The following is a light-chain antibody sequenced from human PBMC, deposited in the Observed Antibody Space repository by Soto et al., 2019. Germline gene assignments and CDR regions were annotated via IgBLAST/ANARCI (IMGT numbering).Light chain of an antibody. Sequence: QSVLTQPASVSGSPGQSITISCTGTSSDVGGYNYVSWYQHHPGKAPKLKIYDVSNRPSGVSNRLSGSKSGHTASLTISGLQPEDEADYYCSSYTTSNTRQLVFGTGTKLTFL. V-gene: IGLV2-14*03. J-gene: IGLJ1*01. CDR2: DVS. CDR3: SSYTTSNTRQLV. CDR1: SSDVGGYNY.